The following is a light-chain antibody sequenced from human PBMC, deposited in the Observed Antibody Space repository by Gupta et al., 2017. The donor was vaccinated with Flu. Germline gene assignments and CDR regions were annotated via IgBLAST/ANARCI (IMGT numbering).Light chain of an antibody. J-gene: IGLJ3*02. V-gene: IGLV1-44*01. CDR3: ATWDDSLIGRV. CDR2: SNT. Sequence: QSVLTQPPSASGTPGQRVTISCSGSSSNIGGNTVYWFQYLPGTAPRLLIYSNTQRPSGVPDRFSGSKSGTSASLAISGLQSEDEAEYYCATWDDSLIGRVFGGGTKVTVL. CDR1: SSNIGGNT.